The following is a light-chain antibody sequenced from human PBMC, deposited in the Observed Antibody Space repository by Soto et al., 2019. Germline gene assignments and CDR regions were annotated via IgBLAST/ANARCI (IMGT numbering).Light chain of an antibody. CDR3: SSYAGNYNLV. CDR1: SSDVGGYNY. Sequence: QSALTQPPSASGSPGHSVTLSCTGTSSDVGGYNYVSWYQQHPGKAPKLMIYEVTKRPSGVPDRFSGSKSGNTASLTVSGLQAEDEAHYYCSSYAGNYNLVFGGGTQLTVL. CDR2: EVT. V-gene: IGLV2-8*01. J-gene: IGLJ2*01.